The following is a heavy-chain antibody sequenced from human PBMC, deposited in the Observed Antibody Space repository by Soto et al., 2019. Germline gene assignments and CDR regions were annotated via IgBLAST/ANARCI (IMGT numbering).Heavy chain of an antibody. V-gene: IGHV3-23*05. J-gene: IGHJ4*02. Sequence: GGSLRLSCAASGFTFNSYAMSWVRQTPGKGLEWVSNIATSSGTYYADSVMGRFTISRDNFKNTLYLQMSSLRAEDTAVYFCARVEVGYTYGLNDYWGQGTLVTVSS. CDR3: ARVEVGYTYGLNDY. CDR2: IATSSGT. CDR1: GFTFNSYA. D-gene: IGHD5-18*01.